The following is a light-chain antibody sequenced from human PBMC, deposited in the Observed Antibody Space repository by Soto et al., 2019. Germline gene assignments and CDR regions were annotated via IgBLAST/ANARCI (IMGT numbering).Light chain of an antibody. CDR1: SSDIGAYKY. CDR3: SSYTTRVTLV. V-gene: IGLV2-14*01. J-gene: IGLJ2*01. CDR2: EVS. Sequence: QSALTQPASVSGSPGQSITISCTGTSSDIGAYKYVSWYQQHPGKAPKLMIYEVSHRPSGVSNRFSGSKSGNTASLTISGLQAEDEADYYCSSYTTRVTLVFGGGTKVTVL.